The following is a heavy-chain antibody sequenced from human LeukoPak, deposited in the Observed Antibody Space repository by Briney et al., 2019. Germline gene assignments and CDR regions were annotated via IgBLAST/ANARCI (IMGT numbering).Heavy chain of an antibody. Sequence: ASVKVSCKASGYTFIGYYMHWVRQAPGQGLEWMGWINPNSGDTNYAQKFQGRVTMTRDTSIYTAYMELSSLRSDDTAVYYCARRVDYYDSSGPLKYWGQGVLVTVSS. CDR1: GYTFIGYY. CDR3: ARRVDYYDSSGPLKY. CDR2: INPNSGDT. V-gene: IGHV1-2*02. D-gene: IGHD3-22*01. J-gene: IGHJ4*02.